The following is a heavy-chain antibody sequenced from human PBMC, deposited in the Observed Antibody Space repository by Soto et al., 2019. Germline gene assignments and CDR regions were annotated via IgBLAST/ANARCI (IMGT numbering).Heavy chain of an antibody. V-gene: IGHV3-23*01. J-gene: IGHJ4*02. D-gene: IGHD3-22*01. CDR3: AKASGYYDSSGYLDY. CDR2: ISGSGGST. Sequence: PGGSLRLSCAASAFTFSTYSMSWVRQAPGKGLGWVSAISGSGGSTYYADSVKGRFTISRDNSKNTLYLQMNSLRAEDTAVYYCAKASGYYDSSGYLDYWGQGTLVTVSS. CDR1: AFTFSTYS.